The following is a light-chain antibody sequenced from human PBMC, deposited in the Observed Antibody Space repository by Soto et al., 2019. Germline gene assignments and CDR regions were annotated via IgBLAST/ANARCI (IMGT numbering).Light chain of an antibody. CDR1: QSINSY. CDR3: QQRSAWPRT. CDR2: GAY. Sequence: EIVLTQSPATLSLSPGERATLSCRASQSINSYLDWYQQRPGQTPRLLIYGAYNRATGIPARFSGSGSGTDFTLTISSLEPEDFAVYYCQQRSAWPRTFGQGTKLEIK. V-gene: IGKV3-11*01. J-gene: IGKJ2*01.